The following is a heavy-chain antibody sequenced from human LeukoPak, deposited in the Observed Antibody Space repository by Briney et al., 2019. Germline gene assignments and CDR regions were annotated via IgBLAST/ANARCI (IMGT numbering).Heavy chain of an antibody. J-gene: IGHJ4*02. D-gene: IGHD5-12*01. V-gene: IGHV4-59*01. Sequence: SETLSLTCTVSGDSINTYYWSWIRQPPGKGLEWIGYIYSSGSTLYSPSLKSRVTISIDTSKNQFSLKLTSVTAADTAVYYCASTGFSGYDFFGFWGQGTLVTVSS. CDR3: ASTGFSGYDFFGF. CDR2: IYSSGST. CDR1: GDSINTYY.